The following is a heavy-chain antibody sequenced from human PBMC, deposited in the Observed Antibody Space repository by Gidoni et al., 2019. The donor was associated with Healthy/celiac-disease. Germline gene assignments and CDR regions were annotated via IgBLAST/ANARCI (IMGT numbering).Heavy chain of an antibody. J-gene: IGHJ4*02. V-gene: IGHV2-26*01. CDR3: ARIRRYCSGGSCYSGYFDY. D-gene: IGHD2-15*01. Sequence: QVTFKESGPVLVKPTATLTLTCTVSGFSLRNARMGVSWIRQPPGKALEWLAHIFSNDEKSYSTSLKSRLTISKDTSKSQVVLTMTNMDPVDTATYYCARIRRYCSGGSCYSGYFDYWGQGTLVTVSS. CDR2: IFSNDEK. CDR1: GFSLRNARMG.